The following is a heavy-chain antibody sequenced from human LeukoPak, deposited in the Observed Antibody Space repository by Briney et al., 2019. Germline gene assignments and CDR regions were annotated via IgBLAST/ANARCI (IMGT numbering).Heavy chain of an antibody. D-gene: IGHD7-27*01. CDR3: ARESSWGYYYYCMDV. CDR1: GFTFSSYG. CDR2: IWYDGSNK. J-gene: IGHJ6*03. V-gene: IGHV3-33*01. Sequence: GGSLRLSCAASGFTFSSYGMHWVRQAPGKGLEWVAVIWYDGSNKYYADSVKGRFTISRDNSKNTLYLQMNSLRAEDTAVYYCARESSWGYYYYCMDVWGKGTTVTVSS.